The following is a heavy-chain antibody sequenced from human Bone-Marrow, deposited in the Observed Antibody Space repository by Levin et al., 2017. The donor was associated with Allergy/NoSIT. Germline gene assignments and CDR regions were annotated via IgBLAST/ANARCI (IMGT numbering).Heavy chain of an antibody. CDR1: GVTVSNNY. CDR2: IYSGGTT. CDR3: ATHSGFWSGSDAFDV. J-gene: IGHJ3*01. Sequence: GGSLRLSCAASGVTVSNNYMTWVRQAPGKGLEWVSVIYSGGTTYYADSVKGRFTISRDDATNILYLQMNSLRVDDTAVYYCATHSGFWSGSDAFDVWGQGTMVTVSS. V-gene: IGHV3-53*01. D-gene: IGHD3-3*01.